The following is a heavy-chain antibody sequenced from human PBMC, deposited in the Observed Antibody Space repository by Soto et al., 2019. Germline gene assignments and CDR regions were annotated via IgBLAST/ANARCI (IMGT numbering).Heavy chain of an antibody. D-gene: IGHD6-6*01. J-gene: IGHJ6*02. Sequence: PSETLSLTCTVSGGSISSGGYYWSWIRQHPGKGLEWIGYIYYSGSTYYNPSLKSRVTISVDTSKNQFSLKLSSVTAADTAVYYCVRAARPRFYYYYGMDVWGQGTTVTGSS. CDR3: VRAARPRFYYYYGMDV. V-gene: IGHV4-31*03. CDR2: IYYSGST. CDR1: GGSISSGGYY.